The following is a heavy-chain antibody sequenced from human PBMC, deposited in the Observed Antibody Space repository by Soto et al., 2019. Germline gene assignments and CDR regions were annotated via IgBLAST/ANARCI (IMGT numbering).Heavy chain of an antibody. V-gene: IGHV4-39*01. Sequence: SETLSLTCTVSGGSISSSSYYWGWIRQPPGKGLEWIGSIYYSGSTYYNPSLKSRVTISVDTSKNQFSLKLSSVTAADTAVYYCAGSPYYYYGMDVWGQGTTVTVSS. CDR3: AGSPYYYYGMDV. D-gene: IGHD1-26*01. J-gene: IGHJ6*02. CDR2: IYYSGST. CDR1: GGSISSSSYY.